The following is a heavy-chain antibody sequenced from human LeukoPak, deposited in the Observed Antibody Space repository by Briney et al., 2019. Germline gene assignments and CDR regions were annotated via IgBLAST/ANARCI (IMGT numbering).Heavy chain of an antibody. CDR3: ARGKYDPPFDH. Sequence: PGGSLRLSCAASGFTFSSYGMHWVRQAPGKGLEWVAVIWYDGSNKYYADSVKGRFTISRDNAKNSLYLQMNSLRAEDTALYYCARGKYDPPFDHWGQGTLVTVSS. CDR1: GFTFSSYG. D-gene: IGHD3-3*01. V-gene: IGHV3-33*01. J-gene: IGHJ4*02. CDR2: IWYDGSNK.